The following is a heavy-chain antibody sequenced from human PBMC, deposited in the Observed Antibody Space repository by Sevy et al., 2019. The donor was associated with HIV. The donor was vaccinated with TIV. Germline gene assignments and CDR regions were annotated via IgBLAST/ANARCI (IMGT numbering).Heavy chain of an antibody. CDR2: INHSGST. Sequence: SETLSLTCAVYGGSFSGYYWSWIRQPPGKGLEWIGEINHSGSTNYNPSLKSRVTISVDTSKNQFSLKLRSVTAADTAVYYCARGRLLWFGEVPWFDPWGQGTLVTVSS. CDR1: GGSFSGYY. V-gene: IGHV4-34*01. CDR3: ARGRLLWFGEVPWFDP. D-gene: IGHD3-10*01. J-gene: IGHJ5*02.